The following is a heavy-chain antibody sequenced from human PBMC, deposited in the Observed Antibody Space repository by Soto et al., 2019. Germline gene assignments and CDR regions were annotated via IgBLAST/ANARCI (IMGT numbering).Heavy chain of an antibody. D-gene: IGHD2-15*01. CDR1: GFTFSSYG. CDR3: ARDPCSGGSCYYGLFGMDV. Sequence: PGGSLRLSCAASGFTFSSYGMHWVRQAPGKGLEWVAVIWYDGSNKYYADSVKGRFTISRDNSKNTLYLQMNSRRAEDTAVYYCARDPCSGGSCYYGLFGMDVWGQGTTVTVSS. CDR2: IWYDGSNK. V-gene: IGHV3-33*01. J-gene: IGHJ6*02.